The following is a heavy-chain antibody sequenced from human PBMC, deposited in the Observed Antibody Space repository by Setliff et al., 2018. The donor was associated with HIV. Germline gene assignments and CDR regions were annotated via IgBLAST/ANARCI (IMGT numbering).Heavy chain of an antibody. Sequence: ETLSLTWTVSGGSISRGSYSWTWIRQPAGQGLEWIGHIYYSGSTYYNPSSKRRVAISVDTSKNQFSLKLTSVTAADTAVYYRARRIDNSGSFPDKNWFDTWGQGSLVTVSS. CDR2: IYYSGST. CDR1: GGSISRGSYS. D-gene: IGHD3-10*01. J-gene: IGHJ5*02. CDR3: ARRIDNSGSFPDKNWFDT. V-gene: IGHV4-39*01.